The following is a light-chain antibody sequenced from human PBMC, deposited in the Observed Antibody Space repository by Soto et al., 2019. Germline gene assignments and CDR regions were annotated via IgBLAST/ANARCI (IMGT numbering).Light chain of an antibody. V-gene: IGLV2-14*01. Sequence: QSALTQPASVSLSPGQSITISCTGTSSDVGGYNYVSWYQQHPGKAPKLMIYEVTNRPSGVSDRFSGSKSGNTASLTISGLQVEDEADYYCGSYTSSSTLYVFGAGTKVTVL. CDR2: EVT. J-gene: IGLJ1*01. CDR3: GSYTSSSTLYV. CDR1: SSDVGGYNY.